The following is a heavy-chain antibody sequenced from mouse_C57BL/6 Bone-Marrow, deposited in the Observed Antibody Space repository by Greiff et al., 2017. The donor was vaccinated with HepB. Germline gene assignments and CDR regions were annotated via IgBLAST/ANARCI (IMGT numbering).Heavy chain of an antibody. CDR2: IHPNSGST. D-gene: IGHD1-3*01. CDR3: ARSQLYGYFDV. CDR1: GYTFTSYW. J-gene: IGHJ1*03. Sequence: QVQLQQPGAELVKPGASVKLSCKASGYTFTSYWMHWVKQRPGQGLEWIGMIHPNSGSTNYNEKFKSKATLTVDKSSSTAYMQLSSLTSEDSAVYYCARSQLYGYFDVWGTGTTVTVSS. V-gene: IGHV1-64*01.